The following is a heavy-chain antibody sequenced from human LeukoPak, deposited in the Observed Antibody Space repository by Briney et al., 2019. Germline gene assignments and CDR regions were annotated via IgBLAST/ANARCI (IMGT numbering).Heavy chain of an antibody. J-gene: IGHJ4*02. Sequence: PGGSLRLSCAASGFTFSSYGMHWVRQAPGKGLEWVAVISYDGSNKYYADSVKGRFTISRDNSKNTLYLQMNSLRAEDTAVYYCAKDDYYDSSGYYPPDYWGQGTLVTVSS. D-gene: IGHD3-22*01. CDR3: AKDDYYDSSGYYPPDY. V-gene: IGHV3-30*18. CDR2: ISYDGSNK. CDR1: GFTFSSYG.